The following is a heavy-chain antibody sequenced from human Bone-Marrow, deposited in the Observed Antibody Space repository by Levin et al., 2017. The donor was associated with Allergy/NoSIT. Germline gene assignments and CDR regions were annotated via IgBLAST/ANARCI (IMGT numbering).Heavy chain of an antibody. Sequence: PGGSLRLSCAASGFTFSSYGMHWVRQAPGKGLEWVAVIWYDGSNKYYADSVKGRFTISRDNSKNTLYLQMNSLRAEDTAVYYCARDLSLLAAADPYGMDVWGQGTTVTVSS. J-gene: IGHJ6*02. CDR3: ARDLSLLAAADPYGMDV. CDR2: IWYDGSNK. V-gene: IGHV3-33*01. CDR1: GFTFSSYG. D-gene: IGHD6-13*01.